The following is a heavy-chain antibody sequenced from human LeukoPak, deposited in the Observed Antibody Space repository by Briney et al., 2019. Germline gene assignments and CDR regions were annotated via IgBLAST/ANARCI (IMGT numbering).Heavy chain of an antibody. J-gene: IGHJ4*02. Sequence: NPGGSLRLSCAASGFTFSSYSMNWVRQAPGKGLEWVSSISSSSSYIYYADSVKGRFTISRDNAKNSLYLQMNSLRAEDTAVYYCARDRRYYGSGSQGGFDYWGQGTLVTVSS. CDR1: GFTFSSYS. V-gene: IGHV3-21*01. D-gene: IGHD3-10*01. CDR2: ISSSSSYI. CDR3: ARDRRYYGSGSQGGFDY.